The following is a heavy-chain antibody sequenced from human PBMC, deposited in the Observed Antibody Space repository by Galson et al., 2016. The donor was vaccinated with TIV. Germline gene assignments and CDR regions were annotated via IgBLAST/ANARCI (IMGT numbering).Heavy chain of an antibody. Sequence: SLRLCYAASGFPFSRYALHWVRPAPGHGLQWVAVISFDGSNKYYADSVKGRFTFSRDSSKNTLYLQVNSLRTEDTAGYYCGRGRRRRLQDTFDIWGQGTVVTVSS. J-gene: IGHJ3*02. CDR3: GRGRRRRLQDTFDI. V-gene: IGHV3-30*01. CDR1: GFPFSRYA. CDR2: ISFDGSNK.